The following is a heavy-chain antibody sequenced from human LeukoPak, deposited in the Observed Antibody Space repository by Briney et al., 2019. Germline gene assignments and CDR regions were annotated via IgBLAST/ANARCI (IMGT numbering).Heavy chain of an antibody. J-gene: IGHJ4*02. CDR2: INPNSGGT. Sequence: GASVKVSCKASGYSLTGYYIHWVRQAPGQGLEWMGCINPNSGGTKYEQKFQGRVTMTRDTSISTAYMELSRLTSDDTAVYYCARVGEYGSGSYLLYWGQGTLVTVSS. CDR3: ARVGEYGSGSYLLY. D-gene: IGHD3-10*01. CDR1: GYSLTGYY. V-gene: IGHV1-2*02.